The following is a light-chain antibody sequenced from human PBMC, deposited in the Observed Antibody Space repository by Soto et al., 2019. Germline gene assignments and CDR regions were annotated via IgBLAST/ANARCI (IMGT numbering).Light chain of an antibody. CDR3: QSYDSSLREVV. CDR2: GNS. V-gene: IGLV1-40*01. CDR1: SSNIGAGYD. Sequence: QSALTQPPSVSGAPGQRVTISCTGSSSNIGAGYDVHWYQQLPGTAPKLLIYGNSNRPSGVPDRFSGSKSGTSASLAITGLQAEDEADYYCQSYDSSLREVVFGGGTKVTVL. J-gene: IGLJ2*01.